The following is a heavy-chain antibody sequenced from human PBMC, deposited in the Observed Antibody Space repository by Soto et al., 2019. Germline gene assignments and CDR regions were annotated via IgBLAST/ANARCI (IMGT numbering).Heavy chain of an antibody. J-gene: IGHJ6*02. Sequence: GGSLRLSCAASGFTFSDYYMSWIRQAPGKGLEWVSYISSSGSTIYYADSVKGRFTISRDNAKNSLYLQMNSLRAEDTAVYYCARDIVVVVAATRYYYGMDVWGQGTTVTVSS. CDR3: ARDIVVVVAATRYYYGMDV. CDR2: ISSSGSTI. D-gene: IGHD2-15*01. V-gene: IGHV3-11*01. CDR1: GFTFSDYY.